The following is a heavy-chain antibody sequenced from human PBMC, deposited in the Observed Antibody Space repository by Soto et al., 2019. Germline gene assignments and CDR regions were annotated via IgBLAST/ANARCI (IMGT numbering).Heavy chain of an antibody. J-gene: IGHJ4*02. CDR1: GGSISSSSYY. D-gene: IGHD5-18*01. CDR3: ARNQVDTAMVIATYYFDY. V-gene: IGHV4-39*01. Sequence: PSETLSLTCTVSGGSISSSSYYWGWIRQPPGKGLEWIGSIYYSGSTYYSPSLKSRVTISVDTSKNQFSLKLSSVTAADTAVYYCARNQVDTAMVIATYYFDYWGQGTLVTVSS. CDR2: IYYSGST.